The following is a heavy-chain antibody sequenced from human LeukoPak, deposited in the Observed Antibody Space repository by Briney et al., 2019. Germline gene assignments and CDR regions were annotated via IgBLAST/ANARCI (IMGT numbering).Heavy chain of an antibody. CDR1: GGSINSGGYY. Sequence: SETLSLTCTVSGGSINSGGYYWAWIRQPAGKGLEWIGRIYTSGITNYNPSLKSRVTMSLDTSKNQFSLKLSSVTAADTAVYYCASGLWGFDYWGQGTLVTVSS. V-gene: IGHV4-61*02. CDR3: ASGLWGFDY. CDR2: IYTSGIT. J-gene: IGHJ4*02. D-gene: IGHD1-26*01.